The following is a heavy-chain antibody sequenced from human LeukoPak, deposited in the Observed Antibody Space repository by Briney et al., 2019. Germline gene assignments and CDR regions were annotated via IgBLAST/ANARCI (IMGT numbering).Heavy chain of an antibody. J-gene: IGHJ4*02. Sequence: SETLSLTCAVYTGSFSGYYWSWIRQPPGKGLEWIGEINHSGSTNYNPSLKSRVTISVDTSKNQFSLKLSSVTAADTAVYYCARWGGWLQLRIFGYWGQGTLVTVSS. CDR3: ARWGGWLQLRIFGY. V-gene: IGHV4-34*01. CDR2: INHSGST. CDR1: TGSFSGYY. D-gene: IGHD5-24*01.